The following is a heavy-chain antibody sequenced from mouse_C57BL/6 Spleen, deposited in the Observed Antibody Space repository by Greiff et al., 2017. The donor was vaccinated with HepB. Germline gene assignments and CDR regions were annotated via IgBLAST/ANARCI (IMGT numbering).Heavy chain of an antibody. CDR3: VRQDGSSPYYYAMDY. CDR2: IRSKSNNYAT. CDR1: GFSFNTYA. Sequence: EVQGVESGGGLVQPKGSLKLSCAASGFSFNTYAMNWVRQAPGKGLEWVARIRSKSNNYATYYADSVKDRFTISRDDSESMLYLQMNNLKTEDTAMYYCVRQDGSSPYYYAMDYWGQGTSVTVSS. J-gene: IGHJ4*01. D-gene: IGHD1-1*01. V-gene: IGHV10-1*01.